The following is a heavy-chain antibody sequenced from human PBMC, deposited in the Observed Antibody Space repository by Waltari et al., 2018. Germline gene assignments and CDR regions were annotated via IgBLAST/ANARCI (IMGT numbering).Heavy chain of an antibody. CDR1: GYSFTRYY. Sequence: QAQLVQSGAEVRKPGASVKVSCKTSGYSFTRYYMYWVRKAPGQGLEWMGQINPSGDGASYAQKFQGRFSMTKDTSTSTLYMELTSLRSEDTAVYYCARDSGTYGPDYWGQESLVTVSS. D-gene: IGHD1-26*01. J-gene: IGHJ4*02. CDR3: ARDSGTYGPDY. CDR2: INPSGDGA. V-gene: IGHV1-46*01.